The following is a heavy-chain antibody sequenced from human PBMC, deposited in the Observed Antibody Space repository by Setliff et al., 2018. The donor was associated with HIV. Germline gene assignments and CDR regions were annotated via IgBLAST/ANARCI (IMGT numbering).Heavy chain of an antibody. CDR3: AHTFTDYWYFDV. Sequence: SGPTLVNPTQTLTLTCSFSGFSLSATGVGVTWIRQPPGKALEWLALIYWNDNKLYSPSLNRRLTITKDTSKNQVKLTMTNMDPVDTATFYCAHTFTDYWYFDVWGRGTLVTVSS. J-gene: IGHJ2*01. V-gene: IGHV2-5*01. CDR2: IYWNDNK. D-gene: IGHD2-8*02. CDR1: GFSLSATGVG.